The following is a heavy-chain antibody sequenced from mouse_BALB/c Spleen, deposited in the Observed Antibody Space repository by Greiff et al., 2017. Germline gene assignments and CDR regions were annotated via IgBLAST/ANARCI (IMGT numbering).Heavy chain of an antibody. V-gene: IGHV5-12-2*01. J-gene: IGHJ4*01. D-gene: IGHD2-3*01. CDR3: ARDGYYDAMDY. CDR2: ISNGGGST. CDR1: GFTFSSYT. Sequence: EVKVEESGGGLVQPGGSLKLSCAASGFTFSSYTMSWVRQTPEKRLEWVAYISNGGGSTYYPDTVKGRFTISRDNAKNTLYLQMSSLKSEDTAMYYCARDGYYDAMDYWGQGTSVTVTS.